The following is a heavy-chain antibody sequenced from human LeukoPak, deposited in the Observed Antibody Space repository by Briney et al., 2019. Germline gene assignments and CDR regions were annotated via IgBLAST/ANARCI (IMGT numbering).Heavy chain of an antibody. D-gene: IGHD2-2*01. Sequence: ASVKVSCKASGYTLTSYGISWVRQVPGQGLEWMGWISAYNGNTNYAQKLQGRVTMTTDTSTSTAYMELRSLRSDDTAVYYCARDREIVVVPAAMDYYYYGMDVWGQGTTVTVSS. CDR1: GYTLTSYG. CDR2: ISAYNGNT. J-gene: IGHJ6*02. CDR3: ARDREIVVVPAAMDYYYYGMDV. V-gene: IGHV1-18*01.